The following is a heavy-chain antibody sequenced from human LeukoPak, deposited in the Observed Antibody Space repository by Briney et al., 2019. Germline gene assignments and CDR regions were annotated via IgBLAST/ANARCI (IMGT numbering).Heavy chain of an antibody. V-gene: IGHV4-39*07. Sequence: MPSETLSLTCTVSGGSISSSSYYWGWIRQPPGKGLEWIGSIYYSGSTYYNPSLKSRVTISVDTSKNQFSLRLNSVTDADTAVYYCARSRAFNSGAFDPWGQGRLVTVSS. J-gene: IGHJ5*02. D-gene: IGHD1-26*01. CDR2: IYYSGST. CDR3: ARSRAFNSGAFDP. CDR1: GGSISSSSYY.